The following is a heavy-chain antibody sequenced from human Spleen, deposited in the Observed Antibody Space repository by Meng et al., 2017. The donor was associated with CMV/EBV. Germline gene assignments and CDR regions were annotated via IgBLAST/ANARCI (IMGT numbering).Heavy chain of an antibody. CDR1: GYTLIGYY. D-gene: IGHD2-8*01. V-gene: IGHV1-18*04. CDR3: AREGVYGRFTWFDP. J-gene: IGHJ5*02. Sequence: ASVKVSCKASGYTLIGYYFHWVRQAPGQGLEWMGWISTQYGNTKYAQRFQGRVTMTTDTSTNTAYMELRSLRSDDTAVYYCAREGVYGRFTWFDPWGQGTLVTVSS. CDR2: ISTQYGNT.